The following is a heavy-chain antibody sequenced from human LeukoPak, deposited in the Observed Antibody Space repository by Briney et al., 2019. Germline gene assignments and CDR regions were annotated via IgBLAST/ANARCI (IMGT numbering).Heavy chain of an antibody. CDR1: GGSISGDH. CDR2: IYYSGGT. V-gene: IGHV4-59*08. J-gene: IGHJ3*02. Sequence: SETLSLTCTVSGGSISGDHWNWIRQPPGKGLEWIGYIYYSGGTNYNPSLKSRVTISIDTSKNQFSLKLTSVTAADTAVYYCARRNDFGIWGQGTMVTVSS. CDR3: ARRNDFGI.